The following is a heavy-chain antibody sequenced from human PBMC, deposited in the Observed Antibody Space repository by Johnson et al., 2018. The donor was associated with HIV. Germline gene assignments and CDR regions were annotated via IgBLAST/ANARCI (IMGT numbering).Heavy chain of an antibody. Sequence: QVQLVESGGGLVQPGGSLRLSCAASGFSFSSYGIHWVRQAPGQGLEWVAIISYDGSNTYYADSVKGRFTISRDNSKNTLYLQMNSLRVEDTALYYCTGEYSYGDDAFDIWGQGTMVTVSS. V-gene: IGHV3-30*04. CDR3: TGEYSYGDDAFDI. J-gene: IGHJ3*02. CDR2: ISYDGSNT. D-gene: IGHD5-18*01. CDR1: GFSFSSYG.